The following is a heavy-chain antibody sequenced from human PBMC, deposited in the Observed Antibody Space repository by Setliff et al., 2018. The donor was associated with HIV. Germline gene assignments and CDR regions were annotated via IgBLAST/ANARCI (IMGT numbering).Heavy chain of an antibody. D-gene: IGHD1-26*01. CDR3: AIGLRGGYFGGGADV. V-gene: IGHV7-4-1*02. Sequence: ASVKVSCKASVYTFTTYAMNWVRQAPGQGLEWMGWINTNTGNPTSAQGFTGRFVSSVDTSVSTAYPQISSLKAEDTAVYYCAIGLRGGYFGGGADVWGKGTTVTVSS. CDR2: INTNTGNP. J-gene: IGHJ6*04. CDR1: VYTFTTYA.